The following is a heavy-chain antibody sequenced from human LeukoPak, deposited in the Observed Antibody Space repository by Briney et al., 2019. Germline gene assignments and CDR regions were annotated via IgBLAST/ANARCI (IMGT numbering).Heavy chain of an antibody. D-gene: IGHD2-2*01. CDR1: GDSISGGDYY. CDR2: IYYSGST. J-gene: IGHJ5*02. Sequence: SQTLSLTCIVSGDSISGGDYYWSWIRQPPGKGLEWIGSIYYSGSTYYNPSLKSRVTISVDTSKNQFSLKLSSVTAADTAVYYCARRVGSSTTLNWFDPWGQGTLVTVSS. CDR3: ARRVGSSTTLNWFDP. V-gene: IGHV4-30-2*03.